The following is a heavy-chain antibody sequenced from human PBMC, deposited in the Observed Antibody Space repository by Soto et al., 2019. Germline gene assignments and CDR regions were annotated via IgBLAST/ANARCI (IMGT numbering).Heavy chain of an antibody. CDR2: ISAFTDYT. V-gene: IGHV1-18*04. D-gene: IGHD6-13*01. Sequence: QIQLVQSGGEVKKPGASVKVSCKASGYTFTEHGISWVRQAPGQGLEWVGWISAFTDYTDYAQKFRGRVTLTTAKSTSTAYMELRSRTSDDTAVYYCAKGRPRLTQQSVDVYWGQGTLVTVSS. J-gene: IGHJ4*02. CDR3: AKGRPRLTQQSVDVY. CDR1: GYTFTEHG.